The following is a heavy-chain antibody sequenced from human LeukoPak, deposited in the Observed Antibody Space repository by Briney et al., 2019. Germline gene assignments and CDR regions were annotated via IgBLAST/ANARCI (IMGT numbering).Heavy chain of an antibody. V-gene: IGHV3-30*04. CDR3: ASARFGELLEIVDY. CDR1: GFTFSSYA. CDR2: ISYDGSNK. Sequence: GGSLRLSCAASGFTFSSYAMHWVRQAPGKGLEWVAVISYDGSNKYYADSVKGRFTISRDNSKNTLYLQMNSLRAEDTAVYYCASARFGELLEIVDYWGQGTLVTVSS. J-gene: IGHJ4*02. D-gene: IGHD3-10*01.